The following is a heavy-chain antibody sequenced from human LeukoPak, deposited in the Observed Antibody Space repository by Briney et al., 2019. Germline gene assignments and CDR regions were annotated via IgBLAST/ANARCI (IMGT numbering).Heavy chain of an antibody. D-gene: IGHD2-2*01. CDR2: ISYDGSNR. CDR3: AGDTGGSSTSCYGY. CDR1: GFTFSSYA. V-gene: IGHV3-30-3*01. J-gene: IGHJ4*02. Sequence: PGGSLRLSCAASGFTFSSYAMHWVRQAPGKGLEWVAVISYDGSNRYYADSVKGRFTISRDNSKNTLYLQMNSLRAEDTAVYYCAGDTGGSSTSCYGYWGQGTLVTVSS.